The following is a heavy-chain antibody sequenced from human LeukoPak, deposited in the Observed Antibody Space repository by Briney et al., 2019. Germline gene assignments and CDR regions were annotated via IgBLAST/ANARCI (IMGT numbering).Heavy chain of an antibody. Sequence: SETLAVTGTGSGGSISFGGYYWSWIRQHPRKGLEWIGYIYYSGSTYYNPSLKSRVTISVDTSKNQFSLKLSSVTAADTAVYYCARGPGDFVYWGQGTLVTVSS. CDR2: IYYSGST. CDR1: GGSISFGGYY. V-gene: IGHV4-31*03. CDR3: ARGPGDFVY. D-gene: IGHD7-27*01. J-gene: IGHJ4*02.